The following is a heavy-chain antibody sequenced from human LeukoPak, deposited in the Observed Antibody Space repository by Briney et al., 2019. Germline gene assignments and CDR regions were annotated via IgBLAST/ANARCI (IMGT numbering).Heavy chain of an antibody. CDR1: ASTFTDSG. CDR2: MDPYSGNT. V-gene: IGHV1-8*01. CDR3: ATSIPTVYRGSGSLES. J-gene: IGHJ5*02. D-gene: IGHD3-10*01. Sequence: GASVKVSCKASASTFTDSGINWVRQATGQGLEWLGHMDPYSGNTDYAQKFQGRLTMTRDTSISTAYMELSSLTSEDTAIYYCATSIPTVYRGSGSLESWGQGTLVAVSS.